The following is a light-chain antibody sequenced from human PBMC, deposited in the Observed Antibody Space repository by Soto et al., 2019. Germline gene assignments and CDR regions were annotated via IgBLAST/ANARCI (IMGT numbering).Light chain of an antibody. CDR3: QQYNTFSFN. CDR2: DAS. Sequence: DIQMTQSPSNLSASAGDRVSITCRASQNVNNWLAWYQQKPGKAPKLLISDASSLQSGVPSRFSGSGSGTEFTLTISSLQPDDVATYYCQQYNTFSFNFGPGTKVDNK. V-gene: IGKV1-5*01. J-gene: IGKJ3*01. CDR1: QNVNNW.